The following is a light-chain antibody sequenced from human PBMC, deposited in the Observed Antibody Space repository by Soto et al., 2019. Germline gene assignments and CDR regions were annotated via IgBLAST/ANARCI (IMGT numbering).Light chain of an antibody. CDR1: SSDVGGYNF. CDR2: DVT. CDR3: ASYAGSNIPVL. J-gene: IGLJ2*01. V-gene: IGLV2-8*01. Sequence: QSVLTQPPSGSGSPGQSVTISCTGTSSDVGGYNFVSWYQQHPGKAPKLMIYDVTERPSGVPDRFSGSKSGNTASLTVSGLQGEDEADYYCASYAGSNIPVLFGGGTKLTVL.